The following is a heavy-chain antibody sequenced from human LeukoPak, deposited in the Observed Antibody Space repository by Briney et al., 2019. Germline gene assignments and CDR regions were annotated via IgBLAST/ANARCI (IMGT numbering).Heavy chain of an antibody. CDR2: VSPDGRTT. CDR3: AREQPAGSRDY. Sequence: PGGSLRLSCAASGFIFDYYSMHWVRQAPGKGLEYVSVVSPDGRTTYYTNSVKGRFTISRDNSKNTIYLQMGSLRDDDTAVYYYAREQPAGSRDYWAQGTLVTVSS. J-gene: IGHJ4*02. D-gene: IGHD2-2*01. CDR1: GFIFDYYS. V-gene: IGHV3-64*01.